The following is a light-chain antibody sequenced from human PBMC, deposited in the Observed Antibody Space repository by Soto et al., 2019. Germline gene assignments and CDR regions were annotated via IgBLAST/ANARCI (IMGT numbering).Light chain of an antibody. CDR1: QGISNY. CDR2: ATI. CDR3: QQVYSFPLT. Sequence: IQLTQSPPSLSASVGDRVTITCRATQGISNYLAWYQQKPGEAPKLLIYATITLQSGVPSRFSGSGAGTDFTLTISNLEPEDFATYYCQQVYSFPLTFGGGTKVDSK. J-gene: IGKJ4*01. V-gene: IGKV1-9*01.